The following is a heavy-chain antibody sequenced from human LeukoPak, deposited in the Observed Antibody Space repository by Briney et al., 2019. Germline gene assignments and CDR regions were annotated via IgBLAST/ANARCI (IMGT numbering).Heavy chain of an antibody. CDR2: ISFDGRNT. Sequence: PGRSLRLSCAASGFTFSSYGMHWVRQAPGKGLEWVAVISFDGRNTYSADSVKGRFTISRDNSKNTLYLQMNSLRAEDTAVYYCAKDRTSSWSWFDPWGQGTLVTVSS. CDR3: AKDRTSSWSWFDP. J-gene: IGHJ5*02. V-gene: IGHV3-30*18. CDR1: GFTFSSYG. D-gene: IGHD6-13*01.